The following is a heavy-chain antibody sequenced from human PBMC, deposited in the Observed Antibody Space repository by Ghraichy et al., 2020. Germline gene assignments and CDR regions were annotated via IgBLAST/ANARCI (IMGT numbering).Heavy chain of an antibody. V-gene: IGHV1-69*13. CDR1: GGTFSSYA. CDR2: IIPIFGTA. D-gene: IGHD2-2*02. CDR3: ARDRAYCSSTSCYIHHYYYYGMDV. J-gene: IGHJ6*02. Sequence: SVKVSCKASGGTFSSYAISWVRQAPGQGLEWMGGIIPIFGTANYAQKFQGRVTITADESTSTAYMELSSLRSEDTAVYYCARDRAYCSSTSCYIHHYYYYGMDVWGQGTTVTVSS.